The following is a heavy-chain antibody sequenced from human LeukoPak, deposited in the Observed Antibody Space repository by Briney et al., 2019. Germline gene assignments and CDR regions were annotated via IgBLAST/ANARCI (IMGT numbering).Heavy chain of an antibody. Sequence: PGGSLRLSCAASGFTFSSYGMHWVRQAPGKGLEWAAVIWYDGSNKWYVDSVKGRFTISRDNSKNTLYLQMNSLRAEDTAVYYCARDLRPRTTPGGVFDYWGQGTLVTVSS. V-gene: IGHV3-33*01. CDR2: IWYDGSNK. CDR1: GFTFSSYG. D-gene: IGHD1-14*01. CDR3: ARDLRPRTTPGGVFDY. J-gene: IGHJ4*02.